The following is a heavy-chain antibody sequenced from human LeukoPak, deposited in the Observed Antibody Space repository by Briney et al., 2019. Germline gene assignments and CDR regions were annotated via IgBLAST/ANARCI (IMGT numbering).Heavy chain of an antibody. Sequence: GGSLRLSCAVSGFTFSSYGMHWVRQAPGKGLEWVAVISYDGKTKYYADSVKGRFTISRDNSKNTLYLEMNSLRTEDTAVYHCAKEKSSSNIDHCGQGTLVTVSS. D-gene: IGHD2-2*01. CDR3: AKEKSSSNIDH. J-gene: IGHJ4*02. CDR2: ISYDGKTK. CDR1: GFTFSSYG. V-gene: IGHV3-30*18.